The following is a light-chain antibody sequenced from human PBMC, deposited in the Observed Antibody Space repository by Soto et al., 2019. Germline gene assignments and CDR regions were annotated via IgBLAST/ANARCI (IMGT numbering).Light chain of an antibody. J-gene: IGLJ3*02. CDR3: CSYVGSSILM. Sequence: QSALTQPASVSGSPGQSITLSCTGTSSDVGLYNLVSWYQQLPGKAPKLIIYEVNERPSGISDRFSGSKSGNTASLTISGLQDEYEADYYCCSYVGSSILMFGGGTKVTVL. CDR2: EVN. V-gene: IGLV2-23*02. CDR1: SSDVGLYNL.